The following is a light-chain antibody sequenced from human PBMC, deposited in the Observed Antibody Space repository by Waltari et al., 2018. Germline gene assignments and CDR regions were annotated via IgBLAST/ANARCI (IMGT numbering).Light chain of an antibody. CDR3: YCRDANSGTWV. Sequence: STEVTQDPTASVALGQTVKITCQGEILRDYYASWYQQTPGQAPRLGIYAENKRPSGVPDRFSGASSGNTASLTITGAQAEDEADYYCYCRDANSGTWVFGDGTKLTVL. CDR1: ILRDYY. CDR2: AEN. V-gene: IGLV3-19*01. J-gene: IGLJ3*02.